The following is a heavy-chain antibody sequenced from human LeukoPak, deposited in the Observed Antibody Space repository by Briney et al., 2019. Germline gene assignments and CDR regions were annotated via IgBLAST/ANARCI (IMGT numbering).Heavy chain of an antibody. CDR3: ATAHYGYVWGSPGGAFDI. D-gene: IGHD3-16*01. Sequence: GGSLRLSCAASGFTFSYSWMTWVRQAPGKGLEWVAHINQEGSDKNYVDSVKGRFIISRDNTKNSLYLQMNSLRAEDTAVYYCATAHYGYVWGSPGGAFDIWGQGTMVTVSS. J-gene: IGHJ3*02. CDR1: GFTFSYSW. V-gene: IGHV3-7*01. CDR2: INQEGSDK.